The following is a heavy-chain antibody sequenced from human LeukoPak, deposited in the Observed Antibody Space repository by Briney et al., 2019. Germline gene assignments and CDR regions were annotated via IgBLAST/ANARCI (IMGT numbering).Heavy chain of an antibody. D-gene: IGHD4-17*01. CDR2: ISGSGGST. CDR1: GFTFSSYA. J-gene: IGHJ6*03. Sequence: GGSLRLSCAASGFTFSSYAMSCVRQAPGKGLEWVSAISGSGGSTYYAHSVKGRFTISGDNSKDTLYLQMNSLRAEDTAVYYGAKEGGGGVTDYGDMDVWGKGTTVTVSS. V-gene: IGHV3-23*01. CDR3: AKEGGGGVTDYGDMDV.